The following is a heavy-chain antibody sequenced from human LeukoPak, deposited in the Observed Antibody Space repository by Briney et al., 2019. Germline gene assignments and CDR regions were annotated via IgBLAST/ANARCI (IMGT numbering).Heavy chain of an antibody. V-gene: IGHV4-39*01. Sequence: SETLSLTCTVSGGSISSTSYYWGWIRQPPGKGLEWIGSIYYSGSTYYNPSLKSRVTISVDTSRNQFSLKLSSVTAADTAVYYCARLSSPIYYFDYWGQGTLVNVSS. CDR1: GGSISSTSYY. CDR3: ARLSSPIYYFDY. CDR2: IYYSGST. J-gene: IGHJ4*02. D-gene: IGHD3-3*02.